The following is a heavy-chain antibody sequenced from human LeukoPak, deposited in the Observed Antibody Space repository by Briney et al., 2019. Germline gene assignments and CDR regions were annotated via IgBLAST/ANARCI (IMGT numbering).Heavy chain of an antibody. CDR3: ARVFTYYYDSSGFLPRPAAVFGAFDI. J-gene: IGHJ3*02. Sequence: SETLSLTCTVSGGSISSGSYYWSWIRQPAGKGLEWIGRIYTSGSTNYNPSLKSRVTISVDTSKNQFSLKLSSVTAADTAVYYCARVFTYYYDSSGFLPRPAAVFGAFDIWGQGTMVTVSS. D-gene: IGHD3-22*01. CDR2: IYTSGST. CDR1: GGSISSGSYY. V-gene: IGHV4-61*02.